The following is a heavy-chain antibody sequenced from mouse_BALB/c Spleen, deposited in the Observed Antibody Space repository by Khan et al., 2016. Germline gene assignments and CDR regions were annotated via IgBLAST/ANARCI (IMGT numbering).Heavy chain of an antibody. J-gene: IGHJ2*01. CDR1: GFSIQDTY. CDR3: ARMYYEDY. CDR2: IAPPNDNT. V-gene: IGHV14-3*02. D-gene: IGHD1-1*01. Sequence: VQLQQSGAELVKPGASVKLSCTASGFSIQDTYIHWVRQRPEQGLDWIGRIAPPNDNTKYDPKFQGKATITADTSSNTAYLQLDSLTYEDTAVYYCARMYYEDYWGQGTTLTVSS.